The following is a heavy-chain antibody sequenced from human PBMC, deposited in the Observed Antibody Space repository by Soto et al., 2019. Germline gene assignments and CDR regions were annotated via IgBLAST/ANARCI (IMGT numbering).Heavy chain of an antibody. CDR2: INAGNGNT. J-gene: IGHJ5*02. V-gene: IGHV1-3*01. Sequence: GASVKVSCKASGYTFTSYAMHWVRQAPGQRLEWMGWINAGNGNTKYSQKFQGRVTITRDTSASTAYMELSSLRSEDTAVYYCAREVQQWLVKSPWIDPSGQGTLVTVSS. CDR3: AREVQQWLVKSPWIDP. D-gene: IGHD6-19*01. CDR1: GYTFTSYA.